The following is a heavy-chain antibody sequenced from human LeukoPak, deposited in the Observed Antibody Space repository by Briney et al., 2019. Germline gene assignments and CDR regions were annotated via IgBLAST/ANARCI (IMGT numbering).Heavy chain of an antibody. V-gene: IGHV4-59*01. CDR2: IYYSGST. CDR1: GGSISSYY. Sequence: SETMSLTSTVYGGSISSYYWSWIRQPPGKGLEWIEYIYYSGSTNYNPSLKSRVTISVDTSKNQFSLKLSSVTAADTAVYYCASDTYYYGMDVWGQGTTVTVSS. CDR3: ASDTYYYGMDV. J-gene: IGHJ6*02.